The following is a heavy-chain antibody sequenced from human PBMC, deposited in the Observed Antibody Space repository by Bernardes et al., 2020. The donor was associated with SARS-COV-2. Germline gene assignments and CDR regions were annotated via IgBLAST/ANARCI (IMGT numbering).Heavy chain of an antibody. D-gene: IGHD2-15*01. CDR1: GFTFSSFW. CDR2: INSDGSST. J-gene: IGHJ5*02. V-gene: IGHV3-74*03. Sequence: GGTLRLSCAASGFTFSSFWMHWVRQAPGKGLVWVSRINSDGSSTTYAASVKGRFTISRDNAKNTLYLQMNSLRAEDTAVYYCARDRDHFCSGDRCYSAWFDPWGQGTLVTVSS. CDR3: ARDRDHFCSGDRCYSAWFDP.